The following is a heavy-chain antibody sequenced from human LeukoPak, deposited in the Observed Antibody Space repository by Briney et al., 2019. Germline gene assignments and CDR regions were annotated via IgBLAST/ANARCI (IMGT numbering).Heavy chain of an antibody. J-gene: IGHJ6*04. D-gene: IGHD3-10*02. CDR1: GFTFSSYG. CDR2: ISSSGSTI. CDR3: AELGITMIGGV. Sequence: GGSLRLSCAASGFTFSSYGMHWVRQAPGKGLEWVSYISSSGSTIYYADSVKGRFTISRDNAKNSLYLRMNSLRAEDTAVYYCAELGITMIGGVWGKGTTVTISS. V-gene: IGHV3-48*03.